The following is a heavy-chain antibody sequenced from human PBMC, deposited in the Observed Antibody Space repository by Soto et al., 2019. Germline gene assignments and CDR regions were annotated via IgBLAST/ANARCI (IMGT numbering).Heavy chain of an antibody. Sequence: QVHLQESGPGLVKPSQTLSLSCTVSGASLSSGDYYWNWIRQYPGKGLEWIGYIHNSGITDYNPSLKSRVTMSVDTSKKQFSLTVSSVTAADTAVYYCARQNKWLSPFDDWGQGTLVTVSS. CDR2: IHNSGIT. V-gene: IGHV4-31*03. CDR3: ARQNKWLSPFDD. J-gene: IGHJ4*02. CDR1: GASLSSGDYY. D-gene: IGHD6-19*01.